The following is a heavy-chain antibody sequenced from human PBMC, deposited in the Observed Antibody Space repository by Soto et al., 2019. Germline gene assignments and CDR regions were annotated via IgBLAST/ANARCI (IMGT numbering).Heavy chain of an antibody. CDR3: ARDALYMTPYYYYYMDV. D-gene: IGHD2-8*01. CDR2: IWYDGSNK. Sequence: GGSLRLSCAASGFTFSSYGMHWVRQAPGKGLEWVAVIWYDGSNKYYADSVKGRFTISRDNSKNTLYLQMNSLRAEDTAVYYCARDALYMTPYYYYYMDVWGKGTTVTVSS. J-gene: IGHJ6*03. V-gene: IGHV3-33*08. CDR1: GFTFSSYG.